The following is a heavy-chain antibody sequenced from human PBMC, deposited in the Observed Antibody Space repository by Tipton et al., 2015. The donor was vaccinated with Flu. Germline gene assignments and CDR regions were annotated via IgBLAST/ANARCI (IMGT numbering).Heavy chain of an antibody. J-gene: IGHJ3*02. CDR2: INSRSGGT. CDR1: GYTISEYY. Sequence: QLVQSGAEVKKPGASVKVSCKTSGYTISEYYIHWVRQAPGQGLQWMGWINSRSGGTIYSQNFQGRLTMTRDTSISTVYMELSSLTSDDTAVYYCANEGDGFDIWGQGTMVTVSS. CDR3: ANEGDGFDI. V-gene: IGHV1-2*02.